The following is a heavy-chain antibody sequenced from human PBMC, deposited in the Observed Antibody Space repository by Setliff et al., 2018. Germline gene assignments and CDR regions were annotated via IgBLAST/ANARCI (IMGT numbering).Heavy chain of an antibody. CDR1: GGSFSGYY. V-gene: IGHV4-34*01. J-gene: IGHJ3*02. Sequence: SETLSLTCAVYGGSFSGYYWSWIRQPPGKGLEWLGEINHSGSTNCNPSLKSRVTISVDTSQNQISLKLSSVTAADTAVYYCARTMYSSSWYGAFDIWGQGTMVTVSS. CDR2: INHSGST. D-gene: IGHD6-13*01. CDR3: ARTMYSSSWYGAFDI.